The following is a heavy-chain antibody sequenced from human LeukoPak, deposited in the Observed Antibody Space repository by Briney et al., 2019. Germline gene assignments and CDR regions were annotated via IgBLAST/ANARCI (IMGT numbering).Heavy chain of an antibody. Sequence: GGSLRLSCAASGFTFSSYSMNWVRQAPGKGLEWVSSISSSSSYIYYADSVKGRFTISRDNARNSLYLQMNSLRAEDTAVYYCVRDRGWLQYYFDYWGQGTLVTVSS. CDR1: GFTFSSYS. CDR3: VRDRGWLQYYFDY. CDR2: ISSSSSYI. J-gene: IGHJ4*02. V-gene: IGHV3-21*01. D-gene: IGHD5-24*01.